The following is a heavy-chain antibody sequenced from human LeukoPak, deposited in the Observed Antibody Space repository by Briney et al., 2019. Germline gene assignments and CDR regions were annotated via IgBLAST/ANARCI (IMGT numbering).Heavy chain of an antibody. Sequence: GGSLRLSCAASGFSFSSYGMHWVRQGPGKGLEWVATISYDGSNKYYADSVKGRFTISRDNSKNTLYLQMNSLRAEDTALYYCAKDAVFGDYEWVFDYWGQETLVTVSS. CDR2: ISYDGSNK. CDR3: AKDAVFGDYEWVFDY. CDR1: GFSFSSYG. V-gene: IGHV3-30*18. J-gene: IGHJ4*02. D-gene: IGHD4-17*01.